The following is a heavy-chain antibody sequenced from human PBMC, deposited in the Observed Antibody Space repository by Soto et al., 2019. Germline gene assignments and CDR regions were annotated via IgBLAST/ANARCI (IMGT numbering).Heavy chain of an antibody. Sequence: PSETLSLTCTVSGAALSSGGYFYPWGRQPPGKGLEWLGYIYYSGGTNYNPSLKSRVTISLDKSKSQFSLRLISVTAADTAVYYCTREQSDDNYFDPGGQGTLVTVSS. CDR3: TREQSDDNYFDP. J-gene: IGHJ5*02. CDR2: IYYSGGT. D-gene: IGHD6-19*01. V-gene: IGHV4-61*08. CDR1: GAALSSGGYF.